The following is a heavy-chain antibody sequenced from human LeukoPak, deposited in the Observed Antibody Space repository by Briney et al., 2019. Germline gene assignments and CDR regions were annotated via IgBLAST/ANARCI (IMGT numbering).Heavy chain of an antibody. Sequence: GGSLRLSCAASGFTFSSYSMNWVRQAPGKGLEWVANIKQDGSEKYYVDSVKGRFTISRDNAKNSLYLQMNSLRAEDTAVYYCARDQNDYVWGSYRYRDYFDDWGQGTLVTVSS. J-gene: IGHJ4*02. CDR2: IKQDGSEK. CDR3: ARDQNDYVWGSYRYRDYFDD. V-gene: IGHV3-7*01. CDR1: GFTFSSYS. D-gene: IGHD3-16*02.